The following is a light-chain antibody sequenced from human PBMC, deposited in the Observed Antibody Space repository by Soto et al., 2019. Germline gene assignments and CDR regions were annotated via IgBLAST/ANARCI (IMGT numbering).Light chain of an antibody. CDR1: HNINNY. Sequence: DIQMTQSPSSLSVFVGDRVTITCRASHNINNYLNWYQQKPGKAPRLLICAASNLQSGVPSRFSGSGSGTDFTLTITSLQPEDFATYFCQQTYSTPHTFGGGTTVDIK. V-gene: IGKV1-39*01. J-gene: IGKJ4*01. CDR3: QQTYSTPHT. CDR2: AAS.